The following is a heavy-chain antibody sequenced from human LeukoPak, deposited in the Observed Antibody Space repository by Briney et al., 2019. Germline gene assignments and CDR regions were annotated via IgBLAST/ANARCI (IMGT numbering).Heavy chain of an antibody. CDR3: AKPKKAYSSSWTKYYFDY. Sequence: PGGSLRLSCAASGFTFSSYAMSWVRQAPGKGLEWVSGISGSGGSTYYAHSVKGRFTISRDNSKNTLYLQMNSLRAEETAVYYCAKPKKAYSSSWTKYYFDYWGQGTLVTVSS. CDR2: ISGSGGST. J-gene: IGHJ4*02. CDR1: GFTFSSYA. D-gene: IGHD6-13*01. V-gene: IGHV3-23*01.